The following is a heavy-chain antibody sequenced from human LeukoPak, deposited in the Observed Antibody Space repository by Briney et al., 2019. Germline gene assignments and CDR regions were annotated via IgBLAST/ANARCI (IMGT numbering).Heavy chain of an antibody. CDR2: INLSSGDT. D-gene: IGHD3-3*01. CDR1: GYTFTDYF. CDR3: ARSYYDVYNYMWLAP. J-gene: IGHJ5*02. Sequence: GASVKVSCKASGYTFTDYFIHWVRQAPGQGLEWMGWINLSSGDTFYIQKFQDRVTMTGDTSINTAYMELSRLRSDDTAEFYCARSYYDVYNYMWLAPWGQGTLVTVSS. V-gene: IGHV1-2*02.